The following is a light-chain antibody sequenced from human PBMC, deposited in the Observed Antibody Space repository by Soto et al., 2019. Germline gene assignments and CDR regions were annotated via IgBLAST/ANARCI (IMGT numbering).Light chain of an antibody. CDR3: QQYNSYLYT. CDR1: QSVSNS. CDR2: DAS. Sequence: DIPMTQSPSTLSPSVGDTVTIACRASQSVSNSLAWYQQKPGKAPDLLIYDASTLESGVPSRFSGSGSGTEFTLTISSLQPDDFATYYCQQYNSYLYTFGQGTKLEIK. J-gene: IGKJ2*01. V-gene: IGKV1-5*01.